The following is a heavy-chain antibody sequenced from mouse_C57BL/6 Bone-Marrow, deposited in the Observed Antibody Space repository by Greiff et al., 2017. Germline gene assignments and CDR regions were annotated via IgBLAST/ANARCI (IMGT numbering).Heavy chain of an antibody. J-gene: IGHJ1*03. CDR1: GYSFTGYY. V-gene: IGHV1-42*01. D-gene: IGHD1-1*01. Sequence: EVQLQQSGPELVKPGASVKISCKASGYSFTGYYMNWVQQSPEKSLEWIGEINPSTGGTTYNQKFKAKATLTVDKSSSTAYMQLKSLQSEDSAIYYCARSTTVVDWYFDVWGTGTTVTVSS. CDR2: INPSTGGT. CDR3: ARSTTVVDWYFDV.